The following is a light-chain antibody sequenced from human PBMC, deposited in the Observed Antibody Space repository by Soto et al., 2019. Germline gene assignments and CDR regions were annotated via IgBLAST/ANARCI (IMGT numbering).Light chain of an antibody. CDR2: AAS. CDR3: LQHNSYPIT. J-gene: IGKJ5*01. CDR1: ESISTW. V-gene: IGKV1-17*01. Sequence: DIQMTQSPSSLSASVGDRVTITCRASESISTWLAWYQQKPGKAPKRLIYAASVLQSGVPSRFSGSGSGTEFTLTISSLQPEDFATYYCLQHNSYPITFGQGTRLEIK.